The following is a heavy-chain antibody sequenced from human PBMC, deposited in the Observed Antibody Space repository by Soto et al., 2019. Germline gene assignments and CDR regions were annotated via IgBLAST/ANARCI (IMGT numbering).Heavy chain of an antibody. V-gene: IGHV1-18*01. CDR3: ARDDLDIVVLPASSPLDY. J-gene: IGHJ4*02. Sequence: QVHLVQSGAEVKTPGASVKVSCSASGYTFLNYGFSWLRQAPGQGLEWMGWINPYTGNTNYAQKFQGRVTLTTDTSTTTAYMELRYLTSDDTAVYFCARDDLDIVVLPASSPLDYWGQGTPVTVSS. CDR2: INPYTGNT. CDR1: GYTFLNYG. D-gene: IGHD2-2*03.